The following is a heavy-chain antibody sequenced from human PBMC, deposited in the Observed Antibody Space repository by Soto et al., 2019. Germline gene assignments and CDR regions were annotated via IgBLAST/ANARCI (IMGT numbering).Heavy chain of an antibody. CDR1: GGSFSSYT. J-gene: IGHJ4*02. Sequence: SVKVSCKASGGSFSSYTISWVRQAPGQGLEWMGRIIPILGIANYAQKFQGRVTITADKSTSTAYMELSSLRSEDTAVYYCARGSMYYYGSGSYFKDYWGQGTLVTVSS. V-gene: IGHV1-69*02. D-gene: IGHD3-10*01. CDR3: ARGSMYYYGSGSYFKDY. CDR2: IIPILGIA.